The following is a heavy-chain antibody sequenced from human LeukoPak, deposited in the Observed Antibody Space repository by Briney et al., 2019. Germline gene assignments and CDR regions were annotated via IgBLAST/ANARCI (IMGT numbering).Heavy chain of an antibody. V-gene: IGHV3-30-3*01. D-gene: IGHD2-2*01. CDR2: ISYDGSNK. CDR1: GFTFSGSA. Sequence: GGSLRLSCAASGFTFSGSAMHWVRQASGKGLEWVAVISYDGSNKYYADSVKGRFTISRDNSKNTLYLQMNSLRAEDTAVYYCARDPGYCSSTSCVWSWFDPWGQGTLVTVSS. J-gene: IGHJ5*02. CDR3: ARDPGYCSSTSCVWSWFDP.